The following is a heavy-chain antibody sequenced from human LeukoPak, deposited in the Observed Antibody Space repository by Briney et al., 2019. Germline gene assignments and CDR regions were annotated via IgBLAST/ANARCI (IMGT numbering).Heavy chain of an antibody. CDR3: ARGTSHYYYYGMDV. D-gene: IGHD1-1*01. J-gene: IGHJ6*02. V-gene: IGHV1-69*04. CDR2: IIPILGIA. CDR1: GGTFSSYA. Sequence: PVKVSCKASGGTFSSYAISWVRQAPGQGLEWMGRIIPILGIANYAQKFQGRVTITADKSTSTAYMELSSLRSEDTAVYYCARGTSHYYYYGMDVWGQGTTVTVSS.